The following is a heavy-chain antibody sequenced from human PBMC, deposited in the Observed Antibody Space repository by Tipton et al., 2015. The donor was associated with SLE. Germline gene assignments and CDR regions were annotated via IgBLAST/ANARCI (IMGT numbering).Heavy chain of an antibody. CDR1: GGSVSSGDYC. J-gene: IGHJ4*02. CDR2: IYNSGIT. CDR3: ARSLVPAARGHSYFEY. D-gene: IGHD2-2*01. Sequence: TLSLTCTVSGGSVSSGDYCWSWIRQHPGKGLEWIGYIYNSGITYYNPSLQSRVTISEDTSRNQFSLSLTSVTAADTAIYYCARSLVPAARGHSYFEYWGQGTLVTVSS. V-gene: IGHV4-30-4*01.